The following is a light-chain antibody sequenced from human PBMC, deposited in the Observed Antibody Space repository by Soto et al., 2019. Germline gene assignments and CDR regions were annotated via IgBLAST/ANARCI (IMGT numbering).Light chain of an antibody. J-gene: IGKJ1*01. Sequence: EIVLTQSPGTLSVSPGERATLSCRASQSVSSKLAWDQQKPGQAPTLLFYGASTGATGIPARFSGSGSETEFTLSISSLQSEDFAVYYCQQYNNWPGTFGQGTKVEIK. CDR3: QQYNNWPGT. CDR2: GAS. V-gene: IGKV3-15*01. CDR1: QSVSSK.